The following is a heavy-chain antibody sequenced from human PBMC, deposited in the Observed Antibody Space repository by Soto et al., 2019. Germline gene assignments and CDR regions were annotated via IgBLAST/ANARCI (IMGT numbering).Heavy chain of an antibody. D-gene: IGHD3-22*01. V-gene: IGHV1-69*01. Sequence: QVQLVQSGAEVKKPGSSVKVSCKASGGTFSSYAISWVRQAPGQGLEWMGGIIPIFGTANYAQKFQGRVTITADESTSTAYMGLSSLRSEDTAVYYCAGVANYITMIVGDPGAFDIWGQGTMVTDSS. CDR3: AGVANYITMIVGDPGAFDI. CDR2: IIPIFGTA. CDR1: GGTFSSYA. J-gene: IGHJ3*02.